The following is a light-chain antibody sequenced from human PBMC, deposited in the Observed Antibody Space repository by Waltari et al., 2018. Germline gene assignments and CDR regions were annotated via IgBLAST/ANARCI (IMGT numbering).Light chain of an antibody. CDR3: MLGTRPWT. CDR2: QVS. Sequence: VVLTKSPVSLAVTLGQPASISCRCSASLLVTDGHMFLNWFHQRPGQPPMLLIYQVSDRDSGVPDRFTGRGSGTDFTLKISRVEAEDAGVYYCMLGTRPWTFGPGTKVDI. J-gene: IGKJ1*01. V-gene: IGKV2-30*01. CDR1: ASLLVTDGHMF.